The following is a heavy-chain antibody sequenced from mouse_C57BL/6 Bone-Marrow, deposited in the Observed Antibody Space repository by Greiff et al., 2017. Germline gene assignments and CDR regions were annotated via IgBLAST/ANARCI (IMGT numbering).Heavy chain of an antibody. CDR2: ISSGGSYT. CDR1: GFTFSSYG. Sequence: EVKLVESGGDLVKPGGSLKLSCAASGFTFSSYGMSWVRQTPDKRLEWVATISSGGSYTYYPDSVKGRFTISRDNANNTLYLQMSSLKSEDTAMYYCARLAGTYFDYWGQGTTLTVSS. D-gene: IGHD4-1*01. V-gene: IGHV5-6*02. J-gene: IGHJ2*01. CDR3: ARLAGTYFDY.